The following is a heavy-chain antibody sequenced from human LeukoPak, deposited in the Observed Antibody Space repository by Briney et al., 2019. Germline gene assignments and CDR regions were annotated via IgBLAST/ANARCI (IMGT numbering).Heavy chain of an antibody. CDR1: GFTFSSYA. J-gene: IGHJ4*02. Sequence: GGSLRLSCAASGFTFSSYAMTWVRQAPGKGLEWVSAIGSGGSTYYADSVEGRFTISRDNSKNTLYLHMNSLRAEDTAVYYCARDRGGLTMIVPSDYWGQGTLVTVSS. CDR3: ARDRGGLTMIVPSDY. V-gene: IGHV3-23*01. CDR2: IGSGGST. D-gene: IGHD3-22*01.